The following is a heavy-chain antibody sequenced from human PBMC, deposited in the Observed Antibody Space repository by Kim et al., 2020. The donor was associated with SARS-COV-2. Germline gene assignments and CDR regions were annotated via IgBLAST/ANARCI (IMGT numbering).Heavy chain of an antibody. D-gene: IGHD6-13*01. V-gene: IGHV3-21*01. Sequence: GGSLRLSCAASGFTFSSYSMNWVRQAPGKGLEWVSSISSSSSYIYYADSVKGRFTISRDNAKNSLYLQMNSLRAEDTAVYYCARGVAAAARVGNWYFDLWGRGTLVTVSS. J-gene: IGHJ2*01. CDR1: GFTFSSYS. CDR2: ISSSSSYI. CDR3: ARGVAAAARVGNWYFDL.